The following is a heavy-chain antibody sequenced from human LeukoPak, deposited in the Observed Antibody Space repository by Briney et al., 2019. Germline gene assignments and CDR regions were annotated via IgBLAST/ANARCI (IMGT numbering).Heavy chain of an antibody. V-gene: IGHV4-59*08. D-gene: IGHD6-13*01. Sequence: SETLSLTCTVSGGSISSYYWSWIRQPPGKGLEWIGYIYYSGSTNYNPSLKSRVTISVDTSKNRFSLKLSSVTAADTAVYYCARRSSWYDTTIDYWGQGTPVTVSS. CDR2: IYYSGST. J-gene: IGHJ4*02. CDR3: ARRSSWYDTTIDY. CDR1: GGSISSYY.